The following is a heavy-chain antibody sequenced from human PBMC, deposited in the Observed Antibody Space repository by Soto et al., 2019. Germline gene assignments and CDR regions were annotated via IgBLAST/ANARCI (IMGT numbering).Heavy chain of an antibody. CDR1: GFTFSSYG. V-gene: IGHV3-30*18. Sequence: PGGSLRLSCAASGFTFSSYGMHWVRQAPGKGPEWVAVISYDGSNKYYADSVKGRFTISRDNSKNTLYLQMNSLRAEDTAVYYCAKNYDSSGYYLRWFDPWGQGTLVTVSS. CDR2: ISYDGSNK. J-gene: IGHJ5*02. CDR3: AKNYDSSGYYLRWFDP. D-gene: IGHD3-22*01.